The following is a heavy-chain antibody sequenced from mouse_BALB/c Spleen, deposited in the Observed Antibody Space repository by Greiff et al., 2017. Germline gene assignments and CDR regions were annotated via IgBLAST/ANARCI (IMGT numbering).Heavy chain of an antibody. CDR3: ARALYDGYPRFAY. CDR1: GFTFSSYG. CDR2: INSNGGST. J-gene: IGHJ3*01. Sequence: EVQGVESGGGLVQPGGSLKLSCAASGFTFSSYGMSWVRQTPDKRLELVATINSNGGSTYYPDSVKGRFTISRDNAKNTLYLQMSSLKSEDTAMYYCARALYDGYPRFAYWGQGTLVTVSA. V-gene: IGHV5-6-3*01. D-gene: IGHD2-3*01.